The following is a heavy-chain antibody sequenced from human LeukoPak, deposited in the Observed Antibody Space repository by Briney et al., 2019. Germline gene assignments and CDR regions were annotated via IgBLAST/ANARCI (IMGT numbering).Heavy chain of an antibody. V-gene: IGHV4-34*01. CDR1: GGSFSGYY. D-gene: IGHD3-10*01. Sequence: SETLSLTCAVYGGSFSGYYWSWIRQPPGKGLEWIGEINHSGSTNYNPSLKSRVTISVDTSKNQFSLKLSSVTAADTAVYYCARGKLWFGELLSANDYWGLGTLVTLSS. J-gene: IGHJ4*02. CDR3: ARGKLWFGELLSANDY. CDR2: INHSGST.